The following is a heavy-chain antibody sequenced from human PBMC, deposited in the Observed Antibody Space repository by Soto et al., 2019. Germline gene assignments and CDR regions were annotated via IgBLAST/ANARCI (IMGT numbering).Heavy chain of an antibody. Sequence: QVQLVQSGAEVKKPGSSVKVSCKPSGGTFSSNTISWVRQAPGQGPEWMGRIIPILGVTTYAPQFQDRVIMTADTSTNTAHMELSSLRSSDTAVYYCARSSHSGGRSGAFDFWGQGTLVIVSS. CDR2: IIPILGVT. CDR3: ARSSHSGGRSGAFDF. D-gene: IGHD1-26*01. CDR1: GGTFSSNT. J-gene: IGHJ4*02. V-gene: IGHV1-69*02.